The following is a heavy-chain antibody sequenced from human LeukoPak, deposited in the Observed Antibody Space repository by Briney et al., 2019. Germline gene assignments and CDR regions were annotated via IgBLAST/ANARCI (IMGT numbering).Heavy chain of an antibody. CDR2: IWYDGTNK. Sequence: GGSLRLSCAASGFTFRSYGMHWVRQAPGKGLEWVAVIWYDGTNKYYADSVKGRFTISRDNSKNTLYLQMNSLRAEDTAVYYCASSPRYSSSWYAPFNFDYWGQGTLVTVSS. V-gene: IGHV3-33*01. CDR3: ASSPRYSSSWYAPFNFDY. J-gene: IGHJ4*02. D-gene: IGHD6-13*01. CDR1: GFTFRSYG.